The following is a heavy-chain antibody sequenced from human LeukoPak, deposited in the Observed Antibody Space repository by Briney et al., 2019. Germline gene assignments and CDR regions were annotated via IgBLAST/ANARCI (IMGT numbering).Heavy chain of an antibody. V-gene: IGHV3-74*01. CDR1: GFTLSSYW. Sequence: GGSLTLSCAASGFTLSSYWMHWVRQVPGKGLVWVSRINSDGSSTSYADSVKGRFTISRHNAKNTLYVQMNSLRAEDTSVYYYSTGSGHAFDIWGRGTMVTVSS. CDR3: STGSGHAFDI. D-gene: IGHD3-10*01. CDR2: INSDGSST. J-gene: IGHJ3*02.